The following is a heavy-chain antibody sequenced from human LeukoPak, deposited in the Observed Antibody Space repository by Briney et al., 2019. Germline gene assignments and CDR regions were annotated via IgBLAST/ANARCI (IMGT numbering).Heavy chain of an antibody. V-gene: IGHV4-39*07. CDR1: GGSISTSNY. CDR2: IYYSGST. CDR3: ARAYLAFDI. J-gene: IGHJ3*02. Sequence: SETLSLTCTVSGGSISTSNYWGWIRQPPGRGLEWIGSIYYSGSTYYSPSLKSRVTISVDRSKNQFSLKLSSVTAADTAVYYCARAYLAFDIWGQGTMVTVSS.